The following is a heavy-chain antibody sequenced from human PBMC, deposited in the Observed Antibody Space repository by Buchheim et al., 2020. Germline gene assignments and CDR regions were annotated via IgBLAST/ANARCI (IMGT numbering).Heavy chain of an antibody. Sequence: QVQLVESGGGVVQPGRSLRLSCAASGFTFSSYGMHWVRQAPGKGLEWVAVIWYDGSNKYYADSVKGRFTISRDNSKNTLYLQMNSLRAEDTAVYYCAKDCVGYSYGINWFDPWGQGTL. CDR3: AKDCVGYSYGINWFDP. J-gene: IGHJ5*02. CDR2: IWYDGSNK. D-gene: IGHD5-18*01. CDR1: GFTFSSYG. V-gene: IGHV3-33*06.